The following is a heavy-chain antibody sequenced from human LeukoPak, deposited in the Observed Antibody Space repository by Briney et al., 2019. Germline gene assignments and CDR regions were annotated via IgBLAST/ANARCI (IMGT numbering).Heavy chain of an antibody. CDR1: GFTFSSYG. D-gene: IGHD6-19*01. V-gene: IGHV3-30*18. J-gene: IGHJ6*02. CDR2: ISYDGSNK. CDR3: AKTVGQCLELYYYYGMDV. Sequence: PGGSLRLSCAASGFTFSSYGMHWVREAPGKGLEWVAGISYDGSNKYYADSVKGRFTTSRDNSKNTLYLQINSLRAEDTAVYYCAKTVGQCLELYYYYGMDVWGQGTTVTVSS.